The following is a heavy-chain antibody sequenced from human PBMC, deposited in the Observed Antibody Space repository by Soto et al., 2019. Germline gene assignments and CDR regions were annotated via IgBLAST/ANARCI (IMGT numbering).Heavy chain of an antibody. V-gene: IGHV1-69*10. D-gene: IGHD5-18*01. CDR1: GGTFSSYA. Sequence: ASVKVSCKASGGTFSSYAISWVRQAPGQGLEWMGGIIPILGIANYAQKFQGRVTITADKSTSTAYMELSSLRSEDTAVYYCARDCREVDTAMAALYYYGMDVWGQGTTVTVSS. CDR3: ARDCREVDTAMAALYYYGMDV. J-gene: IGHJ6*02. CDR2: IIPILGIA.